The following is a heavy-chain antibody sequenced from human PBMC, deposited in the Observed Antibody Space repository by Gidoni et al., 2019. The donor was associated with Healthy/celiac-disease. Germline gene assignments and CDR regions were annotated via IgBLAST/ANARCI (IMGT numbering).Heavy chain of an antibody. J-gene: IGHJ4*02. V-gene: IGHV3-23*01. CDR2: ISGSGGST. D-gene: IGHD6-25*01. Sequence: EVQLLASGGGLVQPGGSLRLSCAASGVTFSSYAMSWVRQAPGKGLEWVSAISGSGGSTYDADAVKGRFTISRDNSKNTLYLQMNSLRAEDTAVYYCAKRGGGIPGYWGQGTLVTVSS. CDR1: GVTFSSYA. CDR3: AKRGGGIPGY.